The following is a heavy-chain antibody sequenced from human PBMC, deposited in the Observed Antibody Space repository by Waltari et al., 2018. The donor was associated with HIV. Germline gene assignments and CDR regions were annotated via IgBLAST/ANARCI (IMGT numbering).Heavy chain of an antibody. CDR2: ISYDGSNK. V-gene: IGHV3-30*18. Sequence: QVQLVESGGGVVQPGRSLRLSCAASGFTFSSYGMHWVRQAPGKGLEWVAVISYDGSNKYYADSVKGRFTISRDNSKNTLYLQMNSLRAEDTAVYYCAKEQIGEFDYWGQGTLVTVSS. CDR3: AKEQIGEFDY. J-gene: IGHJ4*02. D-gene: IGHD3-16*01. CDR1: GFTFSSYG.